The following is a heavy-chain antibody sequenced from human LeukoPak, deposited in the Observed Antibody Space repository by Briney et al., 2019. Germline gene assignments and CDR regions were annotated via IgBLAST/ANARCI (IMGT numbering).Heavy chain of an antibody. CDR2: IKSKTDGGTT. CDR1: GFTFSNAW. D-gene: IGHD4-17*01. CDR3: TTDEFYGDYVEGYYFDY. J-gene: IGHJ4*02. V-gene: IGHV3-15*01. Sequence: GGSLRLSCAASGFTFSNAWMSWVRQAPGKGLEWVGRIKSKTDGGTTDYAAPVKGRFTISRDDSKNTLYLQMNSLKTEDTAVYYCTTDEFYGDYVEGYYFDYWGQGTLVTVSS.